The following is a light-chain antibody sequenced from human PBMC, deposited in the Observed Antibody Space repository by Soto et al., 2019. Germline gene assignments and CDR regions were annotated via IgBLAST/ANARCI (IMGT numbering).Light chain of an antibody. Sequence: DIQMTQSPSTLSASVGDRVTITCRASQSISSWLAWYQQKPGKAPKLLIYDASSLESGVPSRFSGSGSGTEFTLTISSLQPDDFATHYCQQYNSYSYTFGQGTKLEIK. J-gene: IGKJ2*01. CDR3: QQYNSYSYT. CDR1: QSISSW. V-gene: IGKV1-5*01. CDR2: DAS.